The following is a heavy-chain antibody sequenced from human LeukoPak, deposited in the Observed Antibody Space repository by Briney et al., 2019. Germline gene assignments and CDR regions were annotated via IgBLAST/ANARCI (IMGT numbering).Heavy chain of an antibody. D-gene: IGHD3-16*01. CDR3: ARAGAGNEYVGLFDY. J-gene: IGHJ4*02. V-gene: IGHV4-59*01. CDR1: GGSMSSYY. CDR2: IYYTGSI. Sequence: SETLSLTCTVSGGSMSSYYWIWIRQPPGKGLEWIGHIYYTGSINYNPSHKSRVTISVDTSKNQFSLKLSSLTAADTAVYYCARAGAGNEYVGLFDYWGQGTLVTVSS.